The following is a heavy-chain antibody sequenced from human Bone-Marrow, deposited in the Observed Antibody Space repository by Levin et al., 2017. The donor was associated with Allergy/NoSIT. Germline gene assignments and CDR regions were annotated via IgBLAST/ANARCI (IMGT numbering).Heavy chain of an antibody. J-gene: IGHJ4*02. Sequence: SGGSLRLSCAASGFIFTNYGMHWVRQAPGKALEWVSLISYDGGNQYYADSVKGRFTISRDESKNTVFLHMKRLRPDDTAIYYCTKDKPSRGVGTTVPTDWGPGTLVIVSS. D-gene: IGHD1-26*01. CDR2: ISYDGGNQ. CDR1: GFIFTNYG. V-gene: IGHV3-30*02. CDR3: TKDKPSRGVGTTVPTD.